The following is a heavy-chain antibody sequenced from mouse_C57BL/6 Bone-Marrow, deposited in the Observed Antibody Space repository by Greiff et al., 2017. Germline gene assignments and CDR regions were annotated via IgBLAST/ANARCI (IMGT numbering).Heavy chain of an antibody. J-gene: IGHJ2*01. Sequence: EVKLVESGGGLVKPGGSLTLSCAASGFTFSSYAMSWVRQTPEKRLEWVATISDGGSYTYYPDNVKGRFTISRDNAKNNLYLQMSHLKSEDTAMYYCARGGTTVVGYFDYWGQGTTLTVSS. CDR3: ARGGTTVVGYFDY. D-gene: IGHD1-1*01. CDR2: ISDGGSYT. V-gene: IGHV5-4*03. CDR1: GFTFSSYA.